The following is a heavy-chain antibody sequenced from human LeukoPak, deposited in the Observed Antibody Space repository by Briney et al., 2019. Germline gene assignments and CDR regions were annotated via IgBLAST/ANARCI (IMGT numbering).Heavy chain of an antibody. CDR3: ARGGEVLDSFDY. D-gene: IGHD3-16*01. CDR2: IYYSGST. Sequence: GSLRLSCAASGFTFSSDSMNWVRQAPGKGLEWIGSIYYSGSTYYNPSLKSRVTISVDTSKNQFSLKLSSVTAADTAVYYCARGGEVLDSFDYWGQGTLVTVSS. V-gene: IGHV4-39*01. J-gene: IGHJ4*02. CDR1: GFTFSSDSMN.